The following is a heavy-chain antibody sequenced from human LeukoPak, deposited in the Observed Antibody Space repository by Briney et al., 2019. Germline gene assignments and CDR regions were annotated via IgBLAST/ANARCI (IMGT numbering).Heavy chain of an antibody. CDR2: IWYDGSNK. Sequence: GRSLRLSCAASGFTFSSYGMYWVRQAPGKGLEWVAVIWYDGSNKYYADSVKGRFTISRDNSRNTLYLQMNSLRAEDTAVYYCARTSFRFGELLPVDYWGQETLVTVSS. D-gene: IGHD3-10*01. CDR3: ARTSFRFGELLPVDY. CDR1: GFTFSSYG. J-gene: IGHJ4*02. V-gene: IGHV3-33*01.